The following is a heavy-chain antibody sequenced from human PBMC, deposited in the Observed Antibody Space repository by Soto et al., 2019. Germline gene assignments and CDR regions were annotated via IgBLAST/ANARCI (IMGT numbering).Heavy chain of an antibody. Sequence: SETLSLTCAVYGGSFSAYFWSWIRQPPGKGLEWIGEINHSGSTNYNPSLKSRVTISLDTSKSHFSLELSSVSAADTAIYYCARERRVVGGYSSSWYDYFDYWGQGTPVTVSS. CDR2: INHSGST. J-gene: IGHJ4*02. V-gene: IGHV4-34*01. CDR3: ARERRVVGGYSSSWYDYFDY. CDR1: GGSFSAYF. D-gene: IGHD6-13*01.